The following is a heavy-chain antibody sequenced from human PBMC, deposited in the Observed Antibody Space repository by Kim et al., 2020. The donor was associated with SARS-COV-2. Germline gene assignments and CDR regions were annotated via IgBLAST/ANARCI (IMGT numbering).Heavy chain of an antibody. Sequence: AQKVQGWVTIPRDTAMSTAYMELSRLRADDTAVYYCARLGGGYCPGAFDIWGQGTMVTVSS. J-gene: IGHJ3*02. CDR3: ARLGGGYCPGAFDI. D-gene: IGHD2-21*02. V-gene: IGHV1-2*04.